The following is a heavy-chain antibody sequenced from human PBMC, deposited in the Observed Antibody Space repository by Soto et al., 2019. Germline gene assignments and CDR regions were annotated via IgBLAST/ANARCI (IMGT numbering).Heavy chain of an antibody. CDR1: GFSFRTFA. V-gene: IGHV3-23*01. CDR2: ISGSADAT. D-gene: IGHD3-22*01. Sequence: EVQLLDSGGGLVQPGGSLRLSCAASGFSFRTFAMSWVRQAPGKGLEWVSHISGSADATYYADSVKGRFIISRDNSNNTLYLQMNSLRAEDTAVYYCAKGFDSSGHFYLFDYWGQGTLVTVSS. CDR3: AKGFDSSGHFYLFDY. J-gene: IGHJ4*02.